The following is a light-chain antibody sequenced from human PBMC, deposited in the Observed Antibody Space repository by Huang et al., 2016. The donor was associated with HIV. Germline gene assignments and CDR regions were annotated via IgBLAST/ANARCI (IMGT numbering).Light chain of an antibody. V-gene: IGKV1-39*01. Sequence: DIQMTQSPSSLSASVGDRVTITCRASQSISTYLNWYQQKPGRAPKLLLYAVSSLQSGVPSSFSCDGSGTDFTLTISSLQPEDFATYYYQQTYNTPQTFGQGTKVEIK. CDR3: QQTYNTPQT. CDR1: QSISTY. CDR2: AVS. J-gene: IGKJ1*01.